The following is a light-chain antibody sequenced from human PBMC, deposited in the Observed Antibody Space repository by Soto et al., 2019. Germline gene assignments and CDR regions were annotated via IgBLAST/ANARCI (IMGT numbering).Light chain of an antibody. J-gene: IGKJ4*01. CDR1: QSISSW. CDR2: DAS. CDR3: QQSYSTLT. Sequence: DIQMTQSPSTLSASVGDRVTITCRASQSISSWLAWYQQKPGKAPKLLIYDASTLESGVPSRFSGSGSGTEFTLTISSLQPEDFATYYCQQSYSTLTFGGGTRWIS. V-gene: IGKV1-5*01.